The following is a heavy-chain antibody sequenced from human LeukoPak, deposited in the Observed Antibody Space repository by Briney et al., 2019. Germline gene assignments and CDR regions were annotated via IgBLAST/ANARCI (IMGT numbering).Heavy chain of an antibody. J-gene: IGHJ4*02. D-gene: IGHD5-12*01. CDR1: GGTFSSYA. CDR3: ARAVVFGGSGYDRSLDY. V-gene: IGHV1-69*04. Sequence: SVKVSCKASGGTFSSYAISWVRQAPGQGLEWMGRIIPILGIANYAQKFQGRVTITADKSTSTAYMELSSLRSEDTAVYYCARAVVFGGSGYDRSLDYWGQGTLVTVSS. CDR2: IIPILGIA.